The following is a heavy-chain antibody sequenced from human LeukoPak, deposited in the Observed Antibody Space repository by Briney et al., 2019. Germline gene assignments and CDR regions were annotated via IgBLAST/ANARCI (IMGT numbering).Heavy chain of an antibody. CDR3: ARGVGETLSGWTLDY. V-gene: IGHV3-30*03. CDR2: IICDGSNK. Sequence: GGSLRLSCAASGFTFSSYGMHWVRQAPGKGLEWMAVIICDGSNKNYADSVKGRFTISRDNSRNTLYMKMNSLRVEDTAVYYCARGVGETLSGWTLDYWGHGTLVAVSS. CDR1: GFTFSSYG. D-gene: IGHD6-19*01. J-gene: IGHJ4*01.